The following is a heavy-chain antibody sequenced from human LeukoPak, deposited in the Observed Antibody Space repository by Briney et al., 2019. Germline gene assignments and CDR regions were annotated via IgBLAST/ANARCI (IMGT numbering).Heavy chain of an antibody. Sequence: PSETLSLTCAVYGGSFSGYYWSWIRQPPGKGLEWIGEINHSGSTNYNPSLKSRVTISVDTSKNQFSLKLSSVTAADTAVYYCARGRDSTDHFDYWGQGTLVTVSS. D-gene: IGHD2/OR15-2a*01. CDR1: GGSFSGYY. CDR2: INHSGST. V-gene: IGHV4-34*01. CDR3: ARGRDSTDHFDY. J-gene: IGHJ4*02.